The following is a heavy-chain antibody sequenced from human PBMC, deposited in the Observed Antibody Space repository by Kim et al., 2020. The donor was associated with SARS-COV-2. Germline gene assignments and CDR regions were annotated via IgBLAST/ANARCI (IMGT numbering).Heavy chain of an antibody. CDR1: GGSISRYY. Sequence: SETLSLTCTVSGGSISRYYWSWIRQPPGKGLEWIGYIYYSGSTNYNPSLKSRVTISVDTSKNQFSLKLSSVTTADTAVYYCARVTSVAGTRYFDLWGRGTLVTVSS. J-gene: IGHJ2*01. CDR3: ARVTSVAGTRYFDL. CDR2: IYYSGST. D-gene: IGHD6-19*01. V-gene: IGHV4-59*01.